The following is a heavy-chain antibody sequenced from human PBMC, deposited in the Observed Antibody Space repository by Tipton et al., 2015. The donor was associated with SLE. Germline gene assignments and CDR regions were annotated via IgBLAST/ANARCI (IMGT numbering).Heavy chain of an antibody. CDR1: GFTFNYW. V-gene: IGHV3-74*01. Sequence: SLRLSCAASGFTFNYWMHWVRQGPGKGLVWVSRITNDDSTTAYADSVRGRFTISRDNAKKMVYLQMNSLTAEDTGVYYCTRGGVAGGGMDVWGQGTTVNVSS. J-gene: IGHJ6*02. CDR3: TRGGVAGGGMDV. D-gene: IGHD3-10*01. CDR2: ITNDDSTT.